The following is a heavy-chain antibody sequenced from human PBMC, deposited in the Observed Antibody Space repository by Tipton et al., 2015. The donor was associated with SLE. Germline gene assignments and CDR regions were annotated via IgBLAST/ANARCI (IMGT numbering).Heavy chain of an antibody. CDR1: GFTFGDYA. CDR2: IWDDGSQK. J-gene: IGHJ4*02. V-gene: IGHV3-33*01. Sequence: SLRLSCTASGFTFGDYAMSWVRQAPGKGLEWVAVIWDDGSQKYHADSVKGRFAISRDNSKNTLYLQMNSLRAENTAFYYCARDMSTVPAAPFDYWGQGTLVTVSS. CDR3: ARDMSTVPAAPFDY. D-gene: IGHD2-2*01.